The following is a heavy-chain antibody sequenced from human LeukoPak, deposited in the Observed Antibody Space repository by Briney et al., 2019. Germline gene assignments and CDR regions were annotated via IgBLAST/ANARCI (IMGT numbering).Heavy chain of an antibody. V-gene: IGHV4-30-4*01. CDR2: IYYSGGN. CDR3: ARDRAGITGSFDY. CDR1: GGSISSGDYY. Sequence: SQTLSLTCTVSGGSISSGDYYWSWIRQAPGKGLEWIGYIYYSGGNYYNPSLKSRVTISVDASKYQFSLKLISVTAADPAVYYCARDRAGITGSFDYWGQGTLVTVSS. D-gene: IGHD3-16*01. J-gene: IGHJ4*02.